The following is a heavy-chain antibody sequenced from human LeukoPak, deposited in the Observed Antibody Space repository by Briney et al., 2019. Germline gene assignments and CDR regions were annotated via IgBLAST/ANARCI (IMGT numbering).Heavy chain of an antibody. CDR2: INGVGSST. CDR1: GFTVRSNY. V-gene: IGHV3-74*01. CDR3: AKDFYGPDY. Sequence: GGSLRLSCAASGFTVRSNYMTWVRQAPGKGLVWVSRINGVGSSTNYADSVKGRFTISRDNAKNTLYLQMNSLRAEDTALYYRAKDFYGPDYWGQGALVTVSS. D-gene: IGHD3-10*01. J-gene: IGHJ4*02.